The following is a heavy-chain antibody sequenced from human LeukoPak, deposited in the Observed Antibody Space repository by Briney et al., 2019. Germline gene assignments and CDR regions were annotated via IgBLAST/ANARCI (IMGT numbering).Heavy chain of an antibody. CDR2: IIPILGIA. Sequence: ASVKVSCKASGGTFSSYAISWVRQAPGQGLEWMGRIIPILGIANYAQKFQGRVTITADKSTSTAYMELSSLRSEDTAVYYCARDKYSSFSLYNWFDPWGQGTLVTVSS. CDR3: ARDKYSSFSLYNWFDP. J-gene: IGHJ5*02. V-gene: IGHV1-69*04. D-gene: IGHD6-6*01. CDR1: GGTFSSYA.